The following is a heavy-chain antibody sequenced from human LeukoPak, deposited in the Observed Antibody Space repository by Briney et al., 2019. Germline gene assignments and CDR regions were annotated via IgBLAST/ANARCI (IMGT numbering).Heavy chain of an antibody. Sequence: PSETLSLTCTVSGVSISSYYWSWIRQPPGKGLEWIGYIYYSGSTNYNPSLKSRVTISVDTSKNQFSLKLSSVTAADTAVYYCASRRDYYDSSGYYSHGAFDIWGQGTMVTVSS. V-gene: IGHV4-59*01. CDR2: IYYSGST. J-gene: IGHJ3*02. D-gene: IGHD3-22*01. CDR3: ASRRDYYDSSGYYSHGAFDI. CDR1: GVSISSYY.